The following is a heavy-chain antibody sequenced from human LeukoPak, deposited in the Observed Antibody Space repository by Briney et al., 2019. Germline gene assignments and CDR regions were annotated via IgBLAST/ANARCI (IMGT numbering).Heavy chain of an antibody. V-gene: IGHV4-59*06. CDR2: IYYSGST. CDR1: GGSISSYY. CDR3: ARYYYDSSGYYYTDY. Sequence: SETLSLTCTVSGGSISSYYWSWIRQHPGKGLEWIGYIYYSGSTYYNPSLKSRVTISVDTSKNQFSLKLSSVTAADTAVYYCARYYYDSSGYYYTDYWGQGTLVTVSS. J-gene: IGHJ4*02. D-gene: IGHD3-22*01.